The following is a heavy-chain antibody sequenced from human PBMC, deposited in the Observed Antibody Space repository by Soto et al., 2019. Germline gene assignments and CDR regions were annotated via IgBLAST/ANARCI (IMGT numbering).Heavy chain of an antibody. CDR2: MYRSGPT. Sequence: QVQLQESGPGLVKPSQTLSLTCTVSGGPITSGDNYWGWVRQSPERGLEWIGYMYRSGPTNYTPSLKSRVTISLDTSKNQFFLKLTSVTAADTAVYYCASVPYGPGKFNWFDTWGPGTLVTVSS. V-gene: IGHV4-30-4*01. D-gene: IGHD3-10*01. J-gene: IGHJ5*02. CDR3: ASVPYGPGKFNWFDT. CDR1: GGPITSGDNY.